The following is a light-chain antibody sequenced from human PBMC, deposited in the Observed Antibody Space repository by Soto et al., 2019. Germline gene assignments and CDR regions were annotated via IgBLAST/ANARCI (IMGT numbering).Light chain of an antibody. V-gene: IGLV2-14*01. CDR2: DVS. J-gene: IGLJ1*01. Sequence: QSVLTQPASVSGSPGQSITISCTGTSSDVGAYNYDSWYQQYPGEAPKVIIYDVSHRPAGGSNRFSGSKSGNTASLTISGLQTQDEADYYCSSYTSATTYVFGIGTKVTVL. CDR1: SSDVGAYNY. CDR3: SSYTSATTYV.